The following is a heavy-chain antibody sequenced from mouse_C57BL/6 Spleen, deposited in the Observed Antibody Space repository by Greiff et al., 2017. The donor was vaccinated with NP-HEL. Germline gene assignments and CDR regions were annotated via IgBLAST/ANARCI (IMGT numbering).Heavy chain of an antibody. CDR3: ARRAMGGYDEDWFAY. Sequence: VQLQQSGAELVKPGASVKLSCKASGYTFTSYWMHWVKQRPGRGLEWIGRIDPNSGGTKYNEKFKSKATLTVDKPSSTAYMQLSSLTSEDSAVYYCARRAMGGYDEDWFAYWGQGTLVTVSA. V-gene: IGHV1-72*01. CDR2: IDPNSGGT. D-gene: IGHD2-2*01. J-gene: IGHJ3*01. CDR1: GYTFTSYW.